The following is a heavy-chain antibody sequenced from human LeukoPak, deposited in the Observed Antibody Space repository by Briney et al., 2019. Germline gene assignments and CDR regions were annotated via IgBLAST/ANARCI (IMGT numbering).Heavy chain of an antibody. Sequence: ASVKVSCKASGYTFTGDYMHWVRQAPGQGLEWMGWINPNSGGTNSAQKFQGRVTMTRDTSISTAYMELYRLRSDDSAVYYCARSRGVVVMTAPLDYWGQGTLVTVSS. CDR3: ARSRGVVVMTAPLDY. J-gene: IGHJ4*02. CDR2: INPNSGGT. CDR1: GYTFTGDY. D-gene: IGHD2-21*02. V-gene: IGHV1-2*02.